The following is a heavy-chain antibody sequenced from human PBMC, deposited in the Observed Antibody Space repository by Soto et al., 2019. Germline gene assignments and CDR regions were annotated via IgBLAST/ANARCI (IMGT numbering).Heavy chain of an antibody. CDR3: ARVEDYFDSSAYDH. J-gene: IGHJ4*02. CDR1: GYFFTSYG. Sequence: ASVKVSCKASGYFFTSYGITWVRQVPGQGFEWMGWISAYNGNTNYAQKFQDRFTMTTDTSTSTAYMELRSLRYDDTAVYYCARVEDYFDSSAYDHWGQGTLVTVSS. V-gene: IGHV1-18*04. D-gene: IGHD3-22*01. CDR2: ISAYNGNT.